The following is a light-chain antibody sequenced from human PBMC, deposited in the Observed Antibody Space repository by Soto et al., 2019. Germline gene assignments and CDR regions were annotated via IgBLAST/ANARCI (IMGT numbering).Light chain of an antibody. CDR2: DAS. CDR1: QSITTW. V-gene: IGKV1-5*01. J-gene: IGKJ1*01. Sequence: DIQMTQSPSTLSASVGDRGTITCRARQSITTWLALYQQKPGNAPKLLISDASNLESPLPSRFCGSGSGTELTLTIHSLHPVFFATYYCQLYNSDSRTVAQGTKVDIK. CDR3: QLYNSDSRT.